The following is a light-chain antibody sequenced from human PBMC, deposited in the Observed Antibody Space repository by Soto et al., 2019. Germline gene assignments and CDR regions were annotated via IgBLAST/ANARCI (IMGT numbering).Light chain of an antibody. J-gene: IGKJ1*01. CDR2: GAS. CDR3: QQYHNLWT. CDR1: QSVSSSY. V-gene: IGKV3-15*01. Sequence: EIVMTQSPATLSVYPGERATLSCRASQSVSSSYLAWYQQKPGQAPRLLIYGASTRATGTPARFSGSGSGTEFTLTITSLQSEDFALYYCQQYHNLWTFGQGTKVDIK.